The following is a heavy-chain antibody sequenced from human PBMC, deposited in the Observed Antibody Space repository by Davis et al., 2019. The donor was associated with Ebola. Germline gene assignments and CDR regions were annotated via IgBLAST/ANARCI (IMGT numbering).Heavy chain of an antibody. D-gene: IGHD3-22*01. CDR2: IRYDGSNK. CDR3: ARDRVTYYYDSSGYGTRYYFDY. CDR1: GFTFSSYG. V-gene: IGHV3-30*02. J-gene: IGHJ4*02. Sequence: GGSLRLSCAASGFTFSSYGMHWVRQAPGKGLEWVAFIRYDGSNKYYADSVKGRFTISRDNSKNTLYLQMNSLRDEDTAVYYCARDRVTYYYDSSGYGTRYYFDYWGQGTLVTVSS.